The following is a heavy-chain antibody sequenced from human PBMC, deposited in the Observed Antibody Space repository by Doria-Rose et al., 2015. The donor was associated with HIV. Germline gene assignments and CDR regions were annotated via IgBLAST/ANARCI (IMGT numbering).Heavy chain of an antibody. J-gene: IGHJ6*02. Sequence: QVQLQQWGAGLVKPSETLSLTCAVFGGSFSGYYWNWIRQPPGKGLELIGDINHSGSTNYNTSLKSRVTISLDMSKNLFSLKLSSVTAADTAVYYCARGLLRGGWNDVDYYYGMDVWGQGTTVTVSS. V-gene: IGHV4-34*01. CDR2: INHSGST. D-gene: IGHD1-1*01. CDR1: GGSFSGYY. CDR3: ARGLLRGGWNDVDYYYGMDV.